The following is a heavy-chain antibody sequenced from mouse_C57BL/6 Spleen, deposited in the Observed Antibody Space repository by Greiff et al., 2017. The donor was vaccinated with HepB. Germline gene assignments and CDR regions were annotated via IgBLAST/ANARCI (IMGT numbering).Heavy chain of an antibody. D-gene: IGHD2-5*01. CDR1: GYTFTSYW. CDR2: IDPSDSYT. V-gene: IGHV1-69*01. CDR3: ARERKNSNYGWYFDV. J-gene: IGHJ1*03. Sequence: QVQLQQPGAELVMPGASVKLSCKASGYTFTSYWMHWVKQRPGQGLEWIGEIDPSDSYTNYNQKFKGKSTLTVDKSSSTAYMQLSSLTSEDSAVYYCARERKNSNYGWYFDVWGTGTTVTVSS.